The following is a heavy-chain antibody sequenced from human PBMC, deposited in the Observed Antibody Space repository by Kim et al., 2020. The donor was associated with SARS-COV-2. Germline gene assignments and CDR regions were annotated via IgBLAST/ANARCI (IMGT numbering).Heavy chain of an antibody. CDR3: TTKQF. Sequence: KTDCGPMDYAATVKGRFTLSTDDSKNALSLQMNSLKAEDTAVYYCTTKQFWGQGTLVTVSS. D-gene: IGHD6-19*01. J-gene: IGHJ4*02. CDR2: KTDCGPM. V-gene: IGHV3-15*01.